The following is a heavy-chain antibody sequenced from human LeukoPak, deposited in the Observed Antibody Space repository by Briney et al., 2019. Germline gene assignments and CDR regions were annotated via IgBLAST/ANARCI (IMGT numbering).Heavy chain of an antibody. D-gene: IGHD2-15*01. CDR1: GFTFRKSW. J-gene: IGHJ6*02. CDR3: ATYTNLVAGDV. V-gene: IGHV3-7*01. CDR2: IKEDGCEA. Sequence: GSLRLSCGTSGFTFRKSWMSWVRQAPGKGPKWVANIKEDGCEAFHADSVKGRFTISRDNARGTLHLQMNSLRAEDTAVYYCATYTNLVAGDVWGQGTTVTVSS.